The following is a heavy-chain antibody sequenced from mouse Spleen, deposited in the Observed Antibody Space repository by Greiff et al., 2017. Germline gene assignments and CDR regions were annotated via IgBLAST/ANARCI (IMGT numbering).Heavy chain of an antibody. CDR1: GYSFTDYN. CDR3: ARSGYYVSSPAWFAY. V-gene: IGHV1-39*01. D-gene: IGHD1-1*01. CDR2: INPNYGTT. J-gene: IGHJ3*01. Sequence: VQLKESGPELVKPGASVKISCKASGYSFTDYNMNWVKQSNGKSLEWIGVINPNYGTTSYNQKFKGKATLTVDQSSSTAYMQLNSLTSEDSAVYYCARSGYYVSSPAWFAYWGQGTLVTVSA.